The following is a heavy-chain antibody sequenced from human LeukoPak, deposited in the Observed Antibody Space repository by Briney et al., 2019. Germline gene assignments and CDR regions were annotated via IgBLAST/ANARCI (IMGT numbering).Heavy chain of an antibody. CDR3: AKSHSSGWYSNFDY. J-gene: IGHJ4*02. D-gene: IGHD6-19*01. CDR1: GFTFSSYG. CDR2: IRYDGSNK. V-gene: IGHV3-30*02. Sequence: GGSLRLSCAASGFTFSSYGIHWVRQAPGKGLDWVAFIRYDGSNKYYADSVKGRFTISRDNSKNTLYLQMNSLRAEDTAVYYCAKSHSSGWYSNFDYWGQGTLVTVSS.